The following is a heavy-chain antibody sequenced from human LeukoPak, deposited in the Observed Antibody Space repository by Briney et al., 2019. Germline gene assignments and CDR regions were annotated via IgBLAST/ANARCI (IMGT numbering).Heavy chain of an antibody. J-gene: IGHJ4*02. CDR2: ISSSSSYI. V-gene: IGHV3-21*01. CDR3: AKEIWPTVTTPGHTHFDY. Sequence: GGSLRLSCAASGFTFITYTMNWVRQAPGKGLEWVSSISSSSSYIYCADSVKGRFTISRDNAKNSLYLQMNSLRAEDTAVYYCAKEIWPTVTTPGHTHFDYWGQGTLVTVSS. CDR1: GFTFITYT. D-gene: IGHD4-17*01.